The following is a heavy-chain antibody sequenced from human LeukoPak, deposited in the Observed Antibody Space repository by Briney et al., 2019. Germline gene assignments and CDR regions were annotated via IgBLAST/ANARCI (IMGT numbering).Heavy chain of an antibody. CDR3: ARVEGSDWYLYYLDY. V-gene: IGHV3-21*01. D-gene: IGHD6-19*01. CDR2: ISSSSSYI. CDR1: GFTFSDAW. Sequence: GGSLRLSCAASGFTFSDAWMNWVRQAPGKGLEWVSSISSSSSYIYYADSVKGRFTISRDNAKNSLYLQMNSLRAEDTAVYYCARVEGSDWYLYYLDYWGQGTLVTVSS. J-gene: IGHJ4*02.